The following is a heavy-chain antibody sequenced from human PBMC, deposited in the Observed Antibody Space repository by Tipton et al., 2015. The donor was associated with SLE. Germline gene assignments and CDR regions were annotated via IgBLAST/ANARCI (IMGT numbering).Heavy chain of an antibody. Sequence: TLSLTCTVSGGSITTSRRYWGWIRQAPGRDLEWIGSIDFSGSTYYNPSLKSQVILAVDTSKNQFSLKVTSVTAADTAVYYCAREPIGNSGTYWDYYYLFYMDVWGKGTTVTVSS. D-gene: IGHD1-26*01. CDR3: AREPIGNSGTYWDYYYLFYMDV. V-gene: IGHV4-39*07. J-gene: IGHJ6*03. CDR2: IDFSGST. CDR1: GGSITTSRRY.